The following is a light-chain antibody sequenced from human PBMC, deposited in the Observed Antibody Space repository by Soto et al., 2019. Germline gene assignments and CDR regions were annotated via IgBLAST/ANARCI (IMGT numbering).Light chain of an antibody. CDR1: SSSIGAGYE. CDR3: QSYDKRLTAYV. Sequence: QSVLTQPPSVAGAPGQRVTISCSGTSSSIGAGYEVHWYHQRPGPAPKLVVSGNGNRPSGVPDRLSASKSGTSASLAITGLQAEDEVHYYCQSYDKRLTAYVFGTGTKLTVL. J-gene: IGLJ1*01. V-gene: IGLV1-40*01. CDR2: GNG.